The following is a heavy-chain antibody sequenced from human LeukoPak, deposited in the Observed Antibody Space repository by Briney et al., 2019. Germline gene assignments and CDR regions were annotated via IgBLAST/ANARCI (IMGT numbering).Heavy chain of an antibody. J-gene: IGHJ4*02. V-gene: IGHV4-61*01. D-gene: IGHD3-9*01. CDR1: GGSVSSGSYY. CDR2: IYYSGST. CDR3: AREQTSYYDILTGYRYFDY. Sequence: SETLSLTCTVSGGSVSSGSYYWSWIRQPPGKGLEWIGYIYYSGSTNYNPSLKSRVTISVDTSKNQFSLKLSSVTAADTAMYYCAREQTSYYDILTGYRYFDYWGQGTLVTVSS.